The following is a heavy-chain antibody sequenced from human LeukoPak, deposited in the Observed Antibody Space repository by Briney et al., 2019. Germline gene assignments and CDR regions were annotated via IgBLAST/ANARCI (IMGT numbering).Heavy chain of an antibody. CDR1: GFTFSTYA. CDR2: ISSNGDST. CDR3: ATHYDSSGHYLYFDY. Sequence: SGGSLRLSCAASGFTFSTYAMSWVRQALGKRLEWVSAISSNGDSTYYADSVKGRFTISRDNSKNTLYLQMNSLTAEDMAVYYCATHYDSSGHYLYFDYWGQGTLATVSS. J-gene: IGHJ4*02. V-gene: IGHV3-23*01. D-gene: IGHD3-22*01.